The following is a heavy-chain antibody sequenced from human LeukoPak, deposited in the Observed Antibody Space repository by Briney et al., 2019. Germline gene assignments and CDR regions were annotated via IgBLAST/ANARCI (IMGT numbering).Heavy chain of an antibody. Sequence: GGSLRLSCAASGFTLSSYWMSWVRQAPGKGLEWVANIKQDGNEYYYVDSVKGRFTISGDNAKNSLYLQMNGLRAEDTAVYYCARARGYSYNPLFDCWGQGTLVTVSS. J-gene: IGHJ5*01. CDR3: ARARGYSYNPLFDC. V-gene: IGHV3-7*04. D-gene: IGHD5-18*01. CDR2: IKQDGNEY. CDR1: GFTLSSYW.